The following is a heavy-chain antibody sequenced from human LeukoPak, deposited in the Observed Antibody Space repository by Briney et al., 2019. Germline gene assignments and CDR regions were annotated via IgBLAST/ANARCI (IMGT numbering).Heavy chain of an antibody. CDR1: GYSISSGYY. CDR2: IYHSGST. Sequence: PSETLSLTCTVSGYSISSGYYWGWIRQPPGKGLEWIGSIYHSGSTYYNPSLKSRVTISVDTSKNQFSLKLSSVTAADTAVYYCARSGLYPEGYLDYWVQGTLVTVSS. D-gene: IGHD3-16*01. CDR3: ARSGLYPEGYLDY. J-gene: IGHJ4*02. V-gene: IGHV4-38-2*02.